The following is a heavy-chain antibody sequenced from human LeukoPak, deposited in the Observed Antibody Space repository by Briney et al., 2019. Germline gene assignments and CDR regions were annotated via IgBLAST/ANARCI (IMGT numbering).Heavy chain of an antibody. Sequence: SETLSLTCTVSGGSISSYYWSWIRQPPGKGLEWIGYIYYSGSTNYNPSLKSRVTISVDTSKNQFSLKLSSVTAADTAVYYCAREPSSWYYFGYWGQGTLVTVSS. CDR1: GGSISSYY. J-gene: IGHJ4*02. CDR2: IYYSGST. D-gene: IGHD6-13*01. CDR3: AREPSSWYYFGY. V-gene: IGHV4-59*01.